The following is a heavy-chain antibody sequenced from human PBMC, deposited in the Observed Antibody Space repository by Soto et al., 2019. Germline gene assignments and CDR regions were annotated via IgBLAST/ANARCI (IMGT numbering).Heavy chain of an antibody. CDR3: EGEPLGCGGGCYSADY. CDR2: IIPILGIA. CDR1: GGTFSSYT. D-gene: IGHD2-21*02. Sequence: QVQLVQSGAEVKKPGSSVKVSCKASGGTFSSYTISWVRQAPGQGLEWMGRIIPILGIANYAQKFQGRVTITADKSTSTDYMELSSLGSEDTAVYYCEGEPLGCGGGCYSADYGGQGTPVTVSS. V-gene: IGHV1-69*08. J-gene: IGHJ4*02.